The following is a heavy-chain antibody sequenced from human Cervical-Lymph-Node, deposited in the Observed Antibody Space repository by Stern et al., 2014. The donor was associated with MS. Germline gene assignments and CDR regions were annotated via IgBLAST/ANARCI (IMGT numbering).Heavy chain of an antibody. Sequence: VTLSESGPAVVKPTQTLTLTCTFSWFSLSSDGMCVTWIRQPPVKALEWIEVTYWTNDKYYNTSLKTRLTITKDTPKSQVVLTMTNIDPMDTATYYCARMVGATGYYYDVDVWGQGTTVTVSS. CDR3: ARMVGATGYYYDVDV. CDR2: TYWTNDK. J-gene: IGHJ6*02. V-gene: IGHV2-70*01. CDR1: WFSLSSDGMC. D-gene: IGHD1-26*01.